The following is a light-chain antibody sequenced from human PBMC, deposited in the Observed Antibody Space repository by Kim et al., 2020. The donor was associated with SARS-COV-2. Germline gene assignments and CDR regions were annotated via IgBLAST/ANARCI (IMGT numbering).Light chain of an antibody. J-gene: IGLJ2*01. CDR1: KLGDKD. CDR2: QDS. Sequence: GCPGRTASSTCCGDKLGDKDACWYQKKPGQSPVLVIYQDSKRPSGIPERFSGSNSGNTATLTVSGTQAMDEADYYCQAWDSSTAVFGGGTQLTVL. V-gene: IGLV3-1*01. CDR3: QAWDSSTAV.